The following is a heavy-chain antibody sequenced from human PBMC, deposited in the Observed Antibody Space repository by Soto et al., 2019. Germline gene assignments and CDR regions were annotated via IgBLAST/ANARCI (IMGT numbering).Heavy chain of an antibody. CDR3: ARLSNYSSGWYGAFDI. CDR1: GFTVSSNY. CDR2: IYSGGST. V-gene: IGHV3-53*01. J-gene: IGHJ3*02. D-gene: IGHD6-19*01. Sequence: PGGSLRLSCAASGFTVSSNYMSWVRQAPGKGLEWVSVIYSGGSTYYADSVKGRFTISRDNSKNMLYLQMNSLRAEDTAVYYCARLSNYSSGWYGAFDIWGQGTMVTVSS.